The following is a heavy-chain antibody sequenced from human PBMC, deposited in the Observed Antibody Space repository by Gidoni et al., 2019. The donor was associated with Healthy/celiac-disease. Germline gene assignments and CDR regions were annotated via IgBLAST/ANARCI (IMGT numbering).Heavy chain of an antibody. CDR3: AKGYLRFLEWLGAFDI. D-gene: IGHD3-3*01. J-gene: IGHJ3*02. CDR2: ISGSGGST. CDR1: GFPFTSYA. V-gene: IGHV3-23*01. Sequence: EVQLLESGGGLVQPGGSLRLSCAASGFPFTSYAMSWVRQAPGKGLEWVSAISGSGGSTYYADSVKGRFTISRDNSKNTLYLQMNSLRAEDTAVYYCAKGYLRFLEWLGAFDIWGQGTMVTVSS.